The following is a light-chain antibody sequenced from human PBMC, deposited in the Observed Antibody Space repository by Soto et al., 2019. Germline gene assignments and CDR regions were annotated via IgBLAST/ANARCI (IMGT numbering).Light chain of an antibody. V-gene: IGKV3D-15*01. CDR3: QQYNDWPPLT. CDR2: GAS. Sequence: IVLTQSPGTLSLSPVERTTLSCMASQSISRYLAWYQQKPGQGPRLLIYGASSRATGTPDRFSGSGSGTDFTLTINSLQSEDFAVYYCQQYNDWPPLTFGGGTKVDIK. J-gene: IGKJ4*01. CDR1: QSISRY.